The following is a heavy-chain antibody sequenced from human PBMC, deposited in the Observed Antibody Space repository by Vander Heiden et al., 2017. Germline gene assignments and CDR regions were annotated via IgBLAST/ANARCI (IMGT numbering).Heavy chain of an antibody. Sequence: QVQLVDSGGGVVQPGRPLRLSCAASGFAFSVYAMHWVRQDPGKGPEWVSSISYDGSSKYYADSVKGRFTISRDNSNNTVYLQMNSLRGEDTSVYYCSRGADGSSSGREFDHWGQGTLVTVSS. J-gene: IGHJ4*02. CDR1: GFAFSVYA. V-gene: IGHV3-30-3*01. CDR2: ISYDGSSK. D-gene: IGHD6-6*01. CDR3: SRGADGSSSGREFDH.